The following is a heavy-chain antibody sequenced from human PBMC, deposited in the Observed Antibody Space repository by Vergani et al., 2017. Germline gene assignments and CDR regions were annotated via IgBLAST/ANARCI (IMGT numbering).Heavy chain of an antibody. CDR1: GDSMSDFY. CDR2: IYPNGNG. J-gene: IGHJ5*02. V-gene: IGHV4-4*07. D-gene: IGHD2-21*01. Sequence: QVQLQESGPGLVKPPGTLSLTCAVSGDSMSDFYWTWIRQPAGRGLEWIGRIYPNGNGNYNESLRSRLTMSIDTSRSQFSLSLSSVTAADTAVYYCARGNCGVNCPKYNWLAPWGRGILVTVSS. CDR3: ARGNCGVNCPKYNWLAP.